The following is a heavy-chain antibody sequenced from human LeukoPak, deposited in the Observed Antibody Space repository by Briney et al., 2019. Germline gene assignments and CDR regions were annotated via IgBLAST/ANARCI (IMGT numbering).Heavy chain of an antibody. CDR1: GFTFSSYA. D-gene: IGHD2-2*01. V-gene: IGHV3-30-3*01. Sequence: GGSLRLSCAASGFTFSSYAMHWVRQAPGKGLEWVAVISYDGSNKYYADSVKGRFTISRDNSKNTLYLQMNSLRAEDTAVYYCAREGCSSTSCYPWALGYWGQGTLVTVSS. CDR3: AREGCSSTSCYPWALGY. J-gene: IGHJ4*02. CDR2: ISYDGSNK.